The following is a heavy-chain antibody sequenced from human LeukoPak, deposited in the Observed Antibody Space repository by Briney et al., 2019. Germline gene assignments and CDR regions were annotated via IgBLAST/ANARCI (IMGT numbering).Heavy chain of an antibody. Sequence: PGGSLRLSCAASGFTFSSYAMSWVRQAPGKGLEWVSAISGSGGSTYYADSVKGRFTISRDNSKNTLYLQMNSLRAEDTAVYYCAKATRGGSQYYYDSSGSIPYYYGMDVWGQGTTVTVSS. V-gene: IGHV3-23*01. CDR1: GFTFSSYA. CDR2: ISGSGGST. D-gene: IGHD3-22*01. CDR3: AKATRGGSQYYYDSSGSIPYYYGMDV. J-gene: IGHJ6*02.